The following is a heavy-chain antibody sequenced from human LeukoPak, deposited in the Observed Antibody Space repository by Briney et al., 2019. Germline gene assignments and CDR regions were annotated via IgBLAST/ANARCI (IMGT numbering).Heavy chain of an antibody. CDR3: PKAGGAYSSSWYLYFDF. CDR2: ISGSGGST. V-gene: IGHV3-23*01. CDR1: GFTFSSYA. J-gene: IGHJ4*02. D-gene: IGHD6-13*01. Sequence: PGGSLRLSCAASGFTFSSYAMSWVRQAPGKGLEWVSAISGSGGSTHYADSVKGRFTISRDNSKNTLYLQMNSLRAEDTAVYYCPKAGGAYSSSWYLYFDFWGQGTLVTVSS.